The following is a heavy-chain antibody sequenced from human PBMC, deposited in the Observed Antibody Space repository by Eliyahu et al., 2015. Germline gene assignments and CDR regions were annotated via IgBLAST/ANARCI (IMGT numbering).Heavy chain of an antibody. V-gene: IGHV3-23*01. CDR2: VSGGGGST. CDR1: GFTFXSXX. D-gene: IGHD2-15*01. CDR3: AKGTTPLYYPGGSCMDV. J-gene: IGHJ6*02. Sequence: EVQLLESGGGLVQPGGSLRLSCAASGFTFXSXXMSWVRQAPGKGVGWVSAVSGGGGSTYYADSVKGRFTISRDNSKNTLYLQMNSLRAEDSAVYYCAKGTTPLYYPGGSCMDVWGQGTTVTVSS.